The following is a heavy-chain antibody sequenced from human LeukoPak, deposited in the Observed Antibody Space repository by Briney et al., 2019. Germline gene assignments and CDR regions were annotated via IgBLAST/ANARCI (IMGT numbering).Heavy chain of an antibody. J-gene: IGHJ4*02. CDR1: GYTFTSYD. CDR3: ARERYSSSWFDY. V-gene: IGHV1-18*01. CDR2: ISAYNGNT. D-gene: IGHD6-13*01. Sequence: GASVKVSCKASGYTFTSYDINWVRQATGQGLEWMGWISAYNGNTNYAQKLQGRVTMTTDTSTSTAYMELRSLRSDDTAVYYCARERYSSSWFDYWGQGTLVTVSS.